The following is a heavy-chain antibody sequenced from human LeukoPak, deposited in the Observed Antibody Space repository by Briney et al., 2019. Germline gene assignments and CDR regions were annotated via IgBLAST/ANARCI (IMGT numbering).Heavy chain of an antibody. J-gene: IGHJ6*02. Sequence: GGSLRLSCAASGFTFSSYGMHWVRQAPGKGLEWVAVISYDGRSTYYADSVKGRFTISRGNSKNTLYLQMNSLRAEDTAVYYCARESYYYGMDVWGQGTTVTVSS. V-gene: IGHV3-30*03. CDR3: ARESYYYGMDV. CDR2: ISYDGRST. CDR1: GFTFSSYG.